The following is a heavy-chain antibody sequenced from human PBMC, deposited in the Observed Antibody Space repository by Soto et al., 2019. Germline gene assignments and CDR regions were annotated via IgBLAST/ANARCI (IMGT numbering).Heavy chain of an antibody. D-gene: IGHD6-6*01. CDR1: GFTFSNYR. V-gene: IGHV3-21*06. CDR2: ISGSGKDT. Sequence: VDLVESGGGLVKPGGSLTLSCATSGFTFSNYRMNWVRQAPGKGLEWVASISGSGKDTFYRDSVKGRFTISRDNAESSLVLQMNSLTVDDTAVYHCARVHLVRTSSYYCGMDVWGPGTTGTASS. J-gene: IGHJ6*02. CDR3: ARVHLVRTSSYYCGMDV.